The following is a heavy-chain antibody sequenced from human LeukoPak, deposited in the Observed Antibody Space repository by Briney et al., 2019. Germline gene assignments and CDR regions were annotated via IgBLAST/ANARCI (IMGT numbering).Heavy chain of an antibody. D-gene: IGHD2-2*01. CDR1: GGSISSGSYY. Sequence: SETLSLTCTVSGGSISSGSYYWSWIRQPAGKGLEWIGRIYTSGSTNYNPSLKSRVTISVDTSKNQFSLKLSSVTAADTAVYYCARGNHCSSTSCYGGEIDYWGQGTLVTVSS. CDR2: IYTSGST. CDR3: ARGNHCSSTSCYGGEIDY. V-gene: IGHV4-61*02. J-gene: IGHJ4*02.